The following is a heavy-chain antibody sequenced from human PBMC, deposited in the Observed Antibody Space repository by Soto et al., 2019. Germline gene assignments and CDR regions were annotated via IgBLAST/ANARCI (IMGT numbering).Heavy chain of an antibody. V-gene: IGHV4-61*01. Sequence: SEILSLTCTVSGGSVSSGSYYWSWIRQSPGKGLEWIGYIYYSGSTNYNPSLKSRVTISVDTSKNQFSLKLSSVTAADTAVYYCAREYSSGWYRNWFDPWGQGTLVTVSS. CDR2: IYYSGST. D-gene: IGHD6-19*01. CDR1: GGSVSSGSYY. J-gene: IGHJ5*02. CDR3: AREYSSGWYRNWFDP.